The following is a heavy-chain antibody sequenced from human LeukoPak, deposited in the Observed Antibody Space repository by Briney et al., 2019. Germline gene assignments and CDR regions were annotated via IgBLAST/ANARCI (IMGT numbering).Heavy chain of an antibody. D-gene: IGHD3-3*02. CDR2: IAPKSGDT. CDR3: ARVRLADERAWAY. Sequence: ASVKVSFKASGYTFSDFYIHWVRQAPGQGLEYVGWIAPKSGDTYSPQRFQGRVTMTRDASISTAYMELSSLRSDDTAVYFCARVRLADERAWAYWGQGTLVTVSS. J-gene: IGHJ4*02. V-gene: IGHV1-2*02. CDR1: GYTFSDFY.